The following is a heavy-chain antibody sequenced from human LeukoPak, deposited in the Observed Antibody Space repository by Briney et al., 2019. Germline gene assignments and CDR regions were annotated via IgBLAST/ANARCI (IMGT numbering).Heavy chain of an antibody. CDR2: INSDGSST. CDR3: ATDGSGSYYNGWDDY. D-gene: IGHD3-10*01. V-gene: IGHV3-74*01. CDR1: GFTFSSYW. J-gene: IGHJ4*02. Sequence: GGSLRLSCAASGFTFSSYWMHWVRQAPGKGLVWVSRINSDGSSTSYADSVKGRFTISRDNAKNTLYLQMNSLRAEDTAVYYCATDGSGSYYNGWDDYWGQGTLVTVSS.